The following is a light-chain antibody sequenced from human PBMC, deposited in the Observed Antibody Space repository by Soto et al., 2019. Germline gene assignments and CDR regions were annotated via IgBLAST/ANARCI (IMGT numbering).Light chain of an antibody. Sequence: QSALTQPASVSGSLGQSITISCTGNNSDIGVYNYVSWYQQHPGKAPRLIIYEVFNRPSGISHRFSGSKSGNTASLTISGLLTEDEADYCCSSYTTSTTVPFGGGTKLTVL. V-gene: IGLV2-14*01. CDR3: SSYTTSTTVP. CDR2: EVF. CDR1: NSDIGVYNY. J-gene: IGLJ2*01.